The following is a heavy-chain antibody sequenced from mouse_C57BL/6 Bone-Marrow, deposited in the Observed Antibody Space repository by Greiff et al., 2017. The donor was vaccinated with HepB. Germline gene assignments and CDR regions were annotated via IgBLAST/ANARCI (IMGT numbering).Heavy chain of an antibody. Sequence: QVQLQQSGAELARPGASVKLSCKASGYTFTSYGISWVKQRTGQGLEWIGEIYPRSGNTYYNEKFKGKATLTADKSSSTAYMELRSLTSDDSSVYFFALKKIYYDYGFAYWGQGTLVTVSA. CDR1: GYTFTSYG. D-gene: IGHD2-4*01. V-gene: IGHV1-81*01. CDR3: ALKKIYYDYGFAY. CDR2: IYPRSGNT. J-gene: IGHJ3*01.